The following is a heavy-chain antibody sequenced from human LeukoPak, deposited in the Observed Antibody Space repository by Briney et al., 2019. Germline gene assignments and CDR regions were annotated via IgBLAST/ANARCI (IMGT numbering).Heavy chain of an antibody. Sequence: GEALKISCKGSGYSFTSYWIGWVRQMPGKGLEWMGIIYPGDSDPRYSPSLQGQVTISADKSISTAYLQWSRLKASDTAMYYCARGRGSGSYYYDYWGQGTLVTVSS. CDR1: GYSFTSYW. D-gene: IGHD3-10*01. J-gene: IGHJ4*02. CDR3: ARGRGSGSYYYDY. V-gene: IGHV5-51*01. CDR2: IYPGDSDP.